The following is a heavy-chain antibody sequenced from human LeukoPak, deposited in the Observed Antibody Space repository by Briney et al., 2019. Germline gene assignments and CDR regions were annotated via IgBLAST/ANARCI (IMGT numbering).Heavy chain of an antibody. Sequence: SETLSLTCAVSGGSISSSNWWSWIRQSPGKGLEWIGSIYYSGSAYYNPSLKSRVTISIDTSKNQFSLKLSSVTAADTAVYYCARDRSSGYYGGAFDIWGQGTMVTVSS. CDR1: GGSISSSNW. J-gene: IGHJ3*02. CDR3: ARDRSSGYYGGAFDI. D-gene: IGHD3-22*01. CDR2: IYYSGSA. V-gene: IGHV4-4*02.